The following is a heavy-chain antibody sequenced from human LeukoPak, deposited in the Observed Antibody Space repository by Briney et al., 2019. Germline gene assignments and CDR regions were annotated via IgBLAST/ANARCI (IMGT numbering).Heavy chain of an antibody. Sequence: PGGSLRLSCAAFGFTFSSYEMNWVRQAPGKGLEWVSYISNSGSPIYYADSVKGRFTISRDNAKNSLYLQMNSLRAEDTAVYYCAGKYCSSTSCLFDYWGQGTLVTVSS. CDR3: AGKYCSSTSCLFDY. D-gene: IGHD2-2*01. V-gene: IGHV3-48*03. CDR1: GFTFSSYE. J-gene: IGHJ4*02. CDR2: ISNSGSPI.